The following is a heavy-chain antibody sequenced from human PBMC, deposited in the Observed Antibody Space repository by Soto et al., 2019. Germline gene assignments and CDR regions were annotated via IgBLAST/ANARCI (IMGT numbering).Heavy chain of an antibody. Sequence: PSETLSLTCAVYGGSFSGYYWSWIRQPPGKGLEWIGEINHSGGTNYNPSLKSRVTISVDTSKNQFSLKLSSVTAADTAVYYCARVTSAMVSKHYGMDVWGQGTTVTVSS. D-gene: IGHD5-18*01. CDR3: ARVTSAMVSKHYGMDV. V-gene: IGHV4-34*01. CDR1: GGSFSGYY. J-gene: IGHJ6*02. CDR2: INHSGGT.